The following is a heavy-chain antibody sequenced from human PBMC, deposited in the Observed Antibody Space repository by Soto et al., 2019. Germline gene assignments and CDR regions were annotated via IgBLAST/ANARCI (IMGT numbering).Heavy chain of an antibody. V-gene: IGHV1-69*01. CDR1: GGTFSSYR. CDR3: VRDSGAKLSSS. CDR2: IVPIYRTA. D-gene: IGHD6-13*01. Sequence: QVQLVQSGAEVKKPGSSVKVSCKASGGTFSSYRINWVRQAPGQGLEWVGGIVPIYRTADYAQKFQGRVTITADGSARTSYMELRSLKSQDTAVYYCVRDSGAKLSSSWGQGTLVTVSS. J-gene: IGHJ4*02.